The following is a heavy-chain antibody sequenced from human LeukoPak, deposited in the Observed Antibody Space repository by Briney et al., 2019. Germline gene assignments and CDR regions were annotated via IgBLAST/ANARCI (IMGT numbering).Heavy chain of an antibody. Sequence: PSETLSLTCTVSGGSISSYYWSWIRQPPGRGLEWIGEINHSGSTNYNPSLKSRVTISVDTSKNQFSLKLSSVTAADTAVYYCARLKPGYSSSWYNWFDPWGQGTLVTVSS. CDR3: ARLKPGYSSSWYNWFDP. CDR1: GGSISSYY. D-gene: IGHD6-13*01. V-gene: IGHV4-34*01. CDR2: INHSGST. J-gene: IGHJ5*02.